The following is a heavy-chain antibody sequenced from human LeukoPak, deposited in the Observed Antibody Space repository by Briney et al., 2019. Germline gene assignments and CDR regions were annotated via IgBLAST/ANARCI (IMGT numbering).Heavy chain of an antibody. CDR3: TRWNGGDWYFDL. V-gene: IGHV3-53*01. J-gene: IGHJ2*01. CDR1: GVTVSSNY. D-gene: IGHD1-1*01. Sequence: GGSLRLSCAASGVTVSSNYMSWVRQAPGKGLEWVSLIYSGGNTFYADSVKGRFSISRDISRNTLSLQMNALGVEDTAVYYCTRWNGGDWYFDLWGRGTLVTVSS. CDR2: IYSGGNT.